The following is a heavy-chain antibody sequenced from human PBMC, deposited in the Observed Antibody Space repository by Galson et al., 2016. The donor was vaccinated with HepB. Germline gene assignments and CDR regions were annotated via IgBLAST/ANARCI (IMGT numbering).Heavy chain of an antibody. V-gene: IGHV3-23*01. CDR2: VSGSGGST. D-gene: IGHD1-20*01. J-gene: IGHJ5*02. CDR3: AKAGYNSHERNNWFDP. CDR1: GFIFPNYA. Sequence: SLRLSCAASGFIFPNYAMTWVRQAPGKGLEWLSSVSGSGGSTYYADSVRGRFTVSRDSSENTLYLHMNSLRAEDTALYYCAKAGYNSHERNNWFDPWGHGTLVTVSS.